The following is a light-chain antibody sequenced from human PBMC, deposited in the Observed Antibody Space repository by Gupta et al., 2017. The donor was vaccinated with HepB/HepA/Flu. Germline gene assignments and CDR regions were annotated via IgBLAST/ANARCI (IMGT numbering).Light chain of an antibody. CDR1: SLRSYY. CDR3: NSRDSSGKHVV. Sequence: SSELTQYPAVSVALGQTVRITCQGDSLRSYYASWYQQKPGQAPVLVIHGINNRPSGIPDRFSGSSSEDTASLTISGAQAEDEADYYCNSRDSSGKHVVFGGGTKLTVL. V-gene: IGLV3-19*01. J-gene: IGLJ2*01. CDR2: GIN.